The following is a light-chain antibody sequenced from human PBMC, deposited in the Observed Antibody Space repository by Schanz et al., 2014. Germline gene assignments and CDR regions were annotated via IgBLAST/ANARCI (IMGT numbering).Light chain of an antibody. CDR2: EVT. CDR3: CSYTSSSRV. J-gene: IGLJ3*02. CDR1: SSDVGNYDL. V-gene: IGLV2-14*02. Sequence: QSALTQPASVSGSPGQSITISCTGTSSDVGNYDLVSWYRHYPGKAPKLLIYEVTKRPSGVSNRFSGSKSDNTASLTISGLQTEDGADYYCCSYTSSSRVFGGGTKLTVL.